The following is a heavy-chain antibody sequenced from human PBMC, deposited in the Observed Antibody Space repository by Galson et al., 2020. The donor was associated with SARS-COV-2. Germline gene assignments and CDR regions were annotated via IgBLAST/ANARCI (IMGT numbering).Heavy chain of an antibody. CDR3: AREGFVEITIFGVVIGTDAFDI. V-gene: IGHV4-39*07. Sequence: SETLSLTCTVSGGSISSSSYYWGRNRQPPGKGLEWIGSIHYSGSPYDNPPLKSRITISVDTSKNQFSLKLSSVTAADTAVYYCAREGFVEITIFGVVIGTDAFDIWGRGTMVTVSS. J-gene: IGHJ3*02. CDR2: IHYSGSP. CDR1: GGSISSSSYY. D-gene: IGHD3-3*01.